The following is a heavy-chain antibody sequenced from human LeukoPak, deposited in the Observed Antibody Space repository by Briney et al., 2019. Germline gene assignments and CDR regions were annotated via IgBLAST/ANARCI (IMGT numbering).Heavy chain of an antibody. Sequence: SETLSLTCTLSGGSISSDYWTWIRQPPGKGLEWIGYISFTGTTNFNPSLKSRVTISVDRSKNQFSLKVTSVTAADTALYYCARGFRFDFWSGYLAALYGMDVWGQGTTVTVSS. D-gene: IGHD3-3*01. V-gene: IGHV4-59*12. CDR2: ISFTGTT. CDR3: ARGFRFDFWSGYLAALYGMDV. CDR1: GGSISSDY. J-gene: IGHJ6*02.